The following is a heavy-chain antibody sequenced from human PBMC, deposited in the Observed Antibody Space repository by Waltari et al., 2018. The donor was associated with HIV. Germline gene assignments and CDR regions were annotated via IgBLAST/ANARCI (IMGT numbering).Heavy chain of an antibody. J-gene: IGHJ3*02. D-gene: IGHD3-22*01. CDR1: GGIFSSHA. CDR2: IIPLYGTT. V-gene: IGHV1-69*01. Sequence: QVQLEQSGAEVKKPGSSVKVSCKASGGIFSSHAIAWVRPAPGQGLEWMGEIIPLYGTTNYAQDFKGRVTITADESTNTAYMELTSLTHEDTAFYYCARVTTGVKMMVVTGEALDIWGQGTMVTVSS. CDR3: ARVTTGVKMMVVTGEALDI.